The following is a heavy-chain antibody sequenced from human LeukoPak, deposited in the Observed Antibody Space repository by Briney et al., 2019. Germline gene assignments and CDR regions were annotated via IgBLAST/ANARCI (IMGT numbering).Heavy chain of an antibody. CDR3: TRDRRDGYNYVDV. CDR1: GGSINNYY. V-gene: IGHV4-59*01. J-gene: IGHJ4*02. CDR2: ISYSVRT. D-gene: IGHD5-24*01. Sequence: SETLSLTCTVSGGSINNYYWSWIRQPPGKGLEWIAYISYSVRTDYNPSLRSRVTMSVDTSKNQFSLKLNSVTPADTAIYYCTRDRRDGYNYVDVWGQGTLVTVSS.